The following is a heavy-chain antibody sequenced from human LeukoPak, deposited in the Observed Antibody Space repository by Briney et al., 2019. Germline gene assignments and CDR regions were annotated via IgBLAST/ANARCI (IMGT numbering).Heavy chain of an antibody. CDR1: GFTFSSYW. CDR2: IKQDGSEK. D-gene: IGHD6-13*01. V-gene: IGHV3-7*01. J-gene: IGHJ4*02. CDR3: ARVYSSSWYRPFDY. Sequence: GGSLRLSCAASGFTFSSYWMSWVRQAPGKGLEWVANIKQDGSEKYYVDSVKGRFTISRDNAKNSLYLQMNSLRAEDTAVYYCARVYSSSWYRPFDYWGQGTPVTVSS.